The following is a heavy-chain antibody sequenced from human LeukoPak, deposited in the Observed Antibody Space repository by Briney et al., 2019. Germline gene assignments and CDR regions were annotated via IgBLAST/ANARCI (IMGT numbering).Heavy chain of an antibody. Sequence: SETLSLTCTVSGGSISSYYWNWIRQPPGQGLEWIGYIFFSGSTNYNPSLKSRVTISVDTSKDQFSLKLNSVTAADTAVYYCATRSYYDTSGVYGMDVWGQGTTVTVSS. CDR3: ATRSYYDTSGVYGMDV. J-gene: IGHJ6*02. CDR2: IFFSGST. D-gene: IGHD3-22*01. CDR1: GGSISSYY. V-gene: IGHV4-59*08.